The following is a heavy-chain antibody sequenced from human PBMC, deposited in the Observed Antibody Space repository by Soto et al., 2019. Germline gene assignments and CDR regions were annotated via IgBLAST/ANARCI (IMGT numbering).Heavy chain of an antibody. Sequence: GGSLRLSCAASHFSFSSSPMNWVRQAPGKGLEWVATISYDGSSKYYAESVEGRFTVSRDNSKNTLFLQVNSLRVEDTAVYYCARGGDYSNYFDYWGQGTLVTVSS. V-gene: IGHV3-30*04. J-gene: IGHJ4*02. CDR3: ARGGDYSNYFDY. D-gene: IGHD4-4*01. CDR2: ISYDGSSK. CDR1: HFSFSSSP.